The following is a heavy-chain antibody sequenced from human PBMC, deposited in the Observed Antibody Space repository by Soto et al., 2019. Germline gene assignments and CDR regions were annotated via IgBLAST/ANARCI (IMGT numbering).Heavy chain of an antibody. D-gene: IGHD3-22*01. CDR3: ARGNPYDSGGYYYSRPYYFDC. V-gene: IGHV1-8*01. CDR1: GYTFTSYD. J-gene: IGHJ4*02. CDR2: MNPNSGNA. Sequence: QVQLVQSGAEVKKPGASVKVSCKASGYTFTSYDINWVRQATGQGLEWMGWMNPNSGNAGYAQKFQGRVTMTRNTSISTAYMGLSSLRSEDTAVYYCARGNPYDSGGYYYSRPYYFDCWGQGTLVTVSS.